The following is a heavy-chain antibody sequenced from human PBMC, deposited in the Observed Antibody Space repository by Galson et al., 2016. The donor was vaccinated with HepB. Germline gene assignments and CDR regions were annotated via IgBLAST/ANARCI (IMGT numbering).Heavy chain of an antibody. CDR2: IYETGTA. CDR3: TRGNLGTYATMAFDY. D-gene: IGHD2-8*01. V-gene: IGHV4-4*02. CDR1: GGSISSNYW. Sequence: ETLSLTCDVSGGSISSNYWWGWVRQSPEKGFEWIGEIYETGTANYNPPFTRRATISVDKSKNQTSLRLDSVTAADTAVYYCTRGNLGTYATMAFDYWGQGSLVTVSS. J-gene: IGHJ4*02.